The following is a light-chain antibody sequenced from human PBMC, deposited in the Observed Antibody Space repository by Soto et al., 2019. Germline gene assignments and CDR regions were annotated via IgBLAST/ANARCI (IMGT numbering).Light chain of an antibody. CDR1: RSVSGNF. CDR2: EAS. Sequence: EIVLTQSPGTLSLSPGERATLSCRASRSVSGNFLAWYQEKPGQAPRLLIYEASTRATDIPSRFSGSGSGTDFTLTISSLRPEDFAMYFCQQYSKWPPRYSFGQGTKVDIK. V-gene: IGKV3-20*01. CDR3: QQYSKWPPRYS. J-gene: IGKJ2*03.